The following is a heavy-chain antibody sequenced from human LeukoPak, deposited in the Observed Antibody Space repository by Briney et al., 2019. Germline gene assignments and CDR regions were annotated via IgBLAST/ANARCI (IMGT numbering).Heavy chain of an antibody. D-gene: IGHD1-1*01. CDR1: GFTLSNSY. CDR2: IYSGGSA. J-gene: IGHJ4*02. CDR3: AGHWSRGL. V-gene: IGHV3-53*01. Sequence: GGSLRLSCAAPGFTLSNSYMTWVRQAPGKGLEWVSVIYSGGSADYADSVKGRFTISRDSSKNTLYLQMSSLRAEDTAMYYCAGHWSRGLWGQGTLVTVSS.